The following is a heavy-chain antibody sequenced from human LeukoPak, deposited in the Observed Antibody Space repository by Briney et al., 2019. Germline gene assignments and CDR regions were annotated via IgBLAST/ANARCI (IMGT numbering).Heavy chain of an antibody. D-gene: IGHD2-15*01. V-gene: IGHV3-23*01. CDR1: GFTFSSYA. CDR2: ISNSGDTT. CDR3: ARVLRYCSGGNCYSGGLGYMDV. Sequence: GGSLRLSCAASGFTFSSYAMSWVRQAPGKGLEWVSVISNSGDTTYYADSVKGRFTISRDNAKNSLFLQMNSVRAEDTAVYYCARVLRYCSGGNCYSGGLGYMDVWGKGTTVTISS. J-gene: IGHJ6*03.